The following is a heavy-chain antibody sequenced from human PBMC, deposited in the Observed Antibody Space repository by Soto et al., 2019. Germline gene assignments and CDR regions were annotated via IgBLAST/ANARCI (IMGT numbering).Heavy chain of an antibody. CDR2: ISAYNGNT. CDR1: GYTFTSYG. Sequence: QVQLVQSGAEVKKPGASVKVSCKASGYTFTSYGISWVRQAPGQGLEWMGWISAYNGNTNYAQKLQGRVTMTTDTSTSTADMERRSLRSDDTAVYYCARATSRVVVDLNWFDPWGQGTLVTVSS. D-gene: IGHD3-9*01. J-gene: IGHJ5*02. CDR3: ARATSRVVVDLNWFDP. V-gene: IGHV1-18*01.